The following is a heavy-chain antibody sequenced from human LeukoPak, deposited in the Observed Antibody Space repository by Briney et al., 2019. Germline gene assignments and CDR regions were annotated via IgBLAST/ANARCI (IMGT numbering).Heavy chain of an antibody. CDR3: ARSRDGYNYRVPLDY. D-gene: IGHD5-24*01. CDR1: GYTFTSYY. J-gene: IGHJ4*02. CDR2: INPSGGST. Sequence: ASVKVSCKASGYTFTSYYMHWVRQAPGQGLEWMGIINPSGGSTSYAQKFQGRVTMTRDMSTSTVCMELSSLRSEDTAVYYCARSRDGYNYRVPLDYWGQGTLVTVSS. V-gene: IGHV1-46*01.